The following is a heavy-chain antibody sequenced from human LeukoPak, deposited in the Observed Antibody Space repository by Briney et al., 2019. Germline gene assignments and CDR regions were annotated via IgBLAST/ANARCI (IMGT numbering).Heavy chain of an antibody. V-gene: IGHV3-30*02. CDR1: GFTFSSYG. CDR2: IRYDGSNK. D-gene: IGHD2-2*01. J-gene: IGHJ4*02. CDR3: AKDIVVVPAADDY. Sequence: PGRSLRLSCAASGFTFSSYGMHWVCQAPGKGLEWVAFIRYDGSNKYYADSVKGRFTISRDNSKNTLYLQMNSLRAEDTAVYYCAKDIVVVPAADDYWGQGTLVTVSS.